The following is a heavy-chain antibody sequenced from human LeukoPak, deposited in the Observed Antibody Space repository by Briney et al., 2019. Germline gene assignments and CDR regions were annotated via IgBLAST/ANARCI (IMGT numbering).Heavy chain of an antibody. CDR2: VYYSGNT. J-gene: IGHJ4*02. D-gene: IGHD2/OR15-2a*01. Sequence: SETLSLTCTVSGGSISSSGYYWDWIRQPPGKGLEWIGSVYYSGNTYYKSSLESRVTISVDTSKNQFSLKLSSVTAADTAVYYCARVNYFAPYYFDYWAREPWSPSPQ. CDR3: ARVNYFAPYYFDY. CDR1: GGSISSSGYY. V-gene: IGHV4-39*01.